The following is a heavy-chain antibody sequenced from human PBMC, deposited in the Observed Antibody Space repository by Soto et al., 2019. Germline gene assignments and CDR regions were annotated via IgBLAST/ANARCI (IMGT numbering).Heavy chain of an antibody. CDR2: LSYDGADK. V-gene: IGHV3-30*03. D-gene: IGHD2-15*01. J-gene: IGHJ4*02. CDR3: ASGGAKYWRGGSCYLPFDY. CDR1: GFTFNSFA. Sequence: QVQLVESGGDVVQPGKSLRLSCAASGFTFNSFAMHWVRQAPGKGLEWVAVLSYDGADKDYADSVKGRFTISRDNSINTLYLQINSLATEDTAIYYCASGGAKYWRGGSCYLPFDYWGQGTLVRVSS.